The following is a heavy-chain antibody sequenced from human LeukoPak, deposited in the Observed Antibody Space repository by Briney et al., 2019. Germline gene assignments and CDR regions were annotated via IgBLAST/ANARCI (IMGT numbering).Heavy chain of an antibody. D-gene: IGHD2/OR15-2a*01. Sequence: GGSLRLSCAASGFTFSTYALNWVRQAPGKGLESVSAISDSGGSTYYADSVKGRFTISRDNSKNTLYLQMNSLRAEDTAAYYCAMEANGYYYSFDYWGQGTLVTVSS. CDR3: AMEANGYYYSFDY. CDR2: ISDSGGST. V-gene: IGHV3-23*01. J-gene: IGHJ4*02. CDR1: GFTFSTYA.